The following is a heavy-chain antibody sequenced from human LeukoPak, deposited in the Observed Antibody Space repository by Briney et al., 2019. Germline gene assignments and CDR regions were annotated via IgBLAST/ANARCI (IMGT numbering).Heavy chain of an antibody. CDR3: ARAAAALEAFDI. CDR1: GFTFSSYW. Sequence: GGSLRLSCAASGFTFSSYWMHWVRQAPGKGLVWVSRINSDGTSTRYADSVEGRFTISRDNAKNTLYLQMDSLRAEDTAVYYCARAAAALEAFDIWGQGTMVTVSS. CDR2: INSDGTST. D-gene: IGHD2-2*01. J-gene: IGHJ3*02. V-gene: IGHV3-74*01.